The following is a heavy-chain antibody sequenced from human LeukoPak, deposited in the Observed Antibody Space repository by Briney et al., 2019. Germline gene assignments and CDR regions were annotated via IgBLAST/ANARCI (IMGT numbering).Heavy chain of an antibody. Sequence: SETLPLTCALYGGSFSDYYWNWIRQPPGKGLEWIGEINHSGSTNYNPSLKSRVTISVDTSKNQFSLKLSSVTAADTAVYYCASVYYYDSSGYIYWGQGTLVTVSS. CDR2: INHSGST. J-gene: IGHJ4*02. V-gene: IGHV4-34*01. D-gene: IGHD3-22*01. CDR3: ASVYYYDSSGYIY. CDR1: GGSFSDYY.